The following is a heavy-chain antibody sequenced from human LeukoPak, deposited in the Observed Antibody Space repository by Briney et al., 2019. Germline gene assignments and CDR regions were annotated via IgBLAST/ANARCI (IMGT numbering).Heavy chain of an antibody. D-gene: IGHD4-17*01. V-gene: IGHV3-74*01. J-gene: IGHJ4*02. CDR1: GFTFSTYW. CDR2: IRSDGSST. Sequence: GGSLRLSCAASGFTFSTYWMHWVRQAPGKGLLWVSGIRSDGSSTIYADSVKGRFTISRDNSKNTLYLQMNSLRVEDTAVYYCAKDSPTVTTVGWGARWGQGTLVTVSS. CDR3: AKDSPTVTTVGWGAR.